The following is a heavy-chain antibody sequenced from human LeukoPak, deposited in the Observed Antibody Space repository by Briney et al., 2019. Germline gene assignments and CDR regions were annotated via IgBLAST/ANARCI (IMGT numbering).Heavy chain of an antibody. Sequence: GGSLRLSCAASGFTFSSYAMSWVRQAPGKGLEWVSAISGSGGSTYYADSVKGRFTISRDNSKNTLYLQMNSLRAEDAAVYYCAKDRSLGSKGDYWGQGTLVTVSS. J-gene: IGHJ4*02. CDR1: GFTFSSYA. D-gene: IGHD3-10*01. CDR2: ISGSGGST. V-gene: IGHV3-23*01. CDR3: AKDRSLGSKGDY.